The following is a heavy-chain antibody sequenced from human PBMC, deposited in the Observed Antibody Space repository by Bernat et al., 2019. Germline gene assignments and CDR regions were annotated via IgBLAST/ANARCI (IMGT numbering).Heavy chain of an antibody. D-gene: IGHD6-19*01. Sequence: QVQLVESGGGLVKPGGSLRLSCAASGFTFSDYYMSWIRQAPGKGLEWVSYISSSSSYTNYADSVKGRFTISRDNAKNSLYLQMNSLRAEDTAVYYCSCALSSSSGWHAFDIWGQGTMVTVSS. CDR2: ISSSSSYT. J-gene: IGHJ3*02. V-gene: IGHV3-11*05. CDR3: SCALSSSSGWHAFDI. CDR1: GFTFSDYY.